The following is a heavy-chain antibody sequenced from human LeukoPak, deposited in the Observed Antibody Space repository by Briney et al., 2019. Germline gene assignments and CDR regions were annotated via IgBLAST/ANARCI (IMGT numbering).Heavy chain of an antibody. D-gene: IGHD2-2*01. CDR3: ARDRIKRVPAAYYWYFDL. Sequence: SETLSLTCTVSGGSISSGGYYWSWIRQPPGKGLEWIGYIYYSGSTNYNPSLKSRVTISVDTSKNQFSLKLSSVTAADTAVYYCARDRIKRVPAAYYWYFDLWGRGTLVTVSS. CDR1: GGSISSGGYY. CDR2: IYYSGST. V-gene: IGHV4-61*08. J-gene: IGHJ2*01.